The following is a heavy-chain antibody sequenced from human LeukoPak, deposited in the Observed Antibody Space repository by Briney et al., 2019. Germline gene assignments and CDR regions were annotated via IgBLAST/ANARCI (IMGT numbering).Heavy chain of an antibody. D-gene: IGHD1-26*01. Sequence: GGSLRLSCAASGFTCSSYAMTWVRQAPGKGLEWVSSISGGGGSTFYADSVKGRFTISRDNAKNSLYLQMNSLRAEDTAVYYCARGEYSGSYYFDYWGQGTLVTVSS. CDR1: GFTCSSYA. CDR2: ISGGGGST. J-gene: IGHJ4*02. CDR3: ARGEYSGSYYFDY. V-gene: IGHV3-23*01.